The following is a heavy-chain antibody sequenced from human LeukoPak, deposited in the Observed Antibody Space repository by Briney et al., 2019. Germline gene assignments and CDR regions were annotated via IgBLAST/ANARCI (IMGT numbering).Heavy chain of an antibody. CDR3: AHRGSAYIHFDY. D-gene: IGHD3-10*01. Sequence: SGPTLVKPTQTLTLSCTFSGFSLSTSGVGVGWIRQPPGKALEWLALIYWDDDKRYSPSLKSRLTITKDTSKNQVVLTMTNMDPVDTATYYCAHRGSAYIHFDYWGQGTLVTVPS. CDR2: IYWDDDK. J-gene: IGHJ4*02. CDR1: GFSLSTSGVG. V-gene: IGHV2-5*02.